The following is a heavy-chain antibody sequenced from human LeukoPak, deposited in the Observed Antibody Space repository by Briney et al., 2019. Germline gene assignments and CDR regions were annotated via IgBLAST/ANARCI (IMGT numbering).Heavy chain of an antibody. V-gene: IGHV3-23*01. D-gene: IGHD2-2*03. J-gene: IGHJ4*02. Sequence: GGSLRLSCAASGFIFSSYAMNWVRQAPGKGLEWVSGISGSGGSTYYADSVKGRFTISRDNSKNTLYLQMNSLRAEDTAVYYCAKEAGYCSTTTCYVDYWGQGTLVTVSS. CDR1: GFIFSSYA. CDR2: ISGSGGST. CDR3: AKEAGYCSTTTCYVDY.